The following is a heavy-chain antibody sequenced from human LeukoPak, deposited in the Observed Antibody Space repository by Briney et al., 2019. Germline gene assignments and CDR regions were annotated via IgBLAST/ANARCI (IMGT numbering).Heavy chain of an antibody. CDR1: GFTFRSYA. CDR3: ARARSGSYYFDY. CDR2: IYYSGST. D-gene: IGHD3-3*01. Sequence: LRLSCAASGFTFRSYAMSWIRQHPGKGLEWIGYIYYSGSTYYNPSLKSRVTISVDTSKNQFSLKLSSVTAADTAVYYCARARSGSYYFDYWGQGTLVTVSS. V-gene: IGHV4-31*02. J-gene: IGHJ4*02.